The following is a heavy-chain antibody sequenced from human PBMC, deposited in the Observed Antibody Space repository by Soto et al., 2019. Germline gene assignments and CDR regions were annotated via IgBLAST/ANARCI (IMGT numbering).Heavy chain of an antibody. CDR1: GGTFSSYT. D-gene: IGHD2-15*01. CDR3: ARGCSGGSCYGYYYYYYMDV. V-gene: IGHV1-69*02. J-gene: IGHJ6*03. Sequence: VKVSCKASGGTFSSYTISWVRQAPGQGLEWMGRIIPILGIANYAQKFQGRVTITADKSTSTAYMELSSLRSEDTAVYYCARGCSGGSCYGYYYYYYMDVWGKGTTVTVSS. CDR2: IIPILGIA.